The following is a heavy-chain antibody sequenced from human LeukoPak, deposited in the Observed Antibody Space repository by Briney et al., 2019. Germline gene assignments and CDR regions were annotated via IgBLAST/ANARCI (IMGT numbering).Heavy chain of an antibody. J-gene: IGHJ4*02. D-gene: IGHD3-16*01. Sequence: ASVKVSCKASGYTFTSYGITWVRQAPGQGLEWMGWISAYNGDTRYAQKFQGRVTMARDMSTSTVYKELSSLRSEDTAVYYCARASPPLGIIDSNYFDYWGQGTLVTVSS. CDR1: GYTFTSYG. CDR3: ARASPPLGIIDSNYFDY. CDR2: ISAYNGDT. V-gene: IGHV1-18*01.